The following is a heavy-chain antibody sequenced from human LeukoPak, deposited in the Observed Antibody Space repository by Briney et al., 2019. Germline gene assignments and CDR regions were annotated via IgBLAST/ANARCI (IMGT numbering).Heavy chain of an antibody. D-gene: IGHD3-10*01. CDR2: IYYSGST. CDR1: GGSISSGGYY. J-gene: IGHJ2*01. V-gene: IGHV4-31*03. CDR3: ARAIMGSGSYRYFDL. Sequence: SQTLSLTCTVSGGSISSGGYYWSWIRQHPGKGLEWIGYIYYSGSTYYNPSLKSRVTISVDTSKNQFSLKLSSVTAADTAVYYCARAIMGSGSYRYFDLWGRGTLVTVSS.